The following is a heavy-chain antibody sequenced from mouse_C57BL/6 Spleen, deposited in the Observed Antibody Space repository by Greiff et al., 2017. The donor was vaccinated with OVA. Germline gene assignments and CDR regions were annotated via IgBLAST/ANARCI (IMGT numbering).Heavy chain of an antibody. Sequence: QVQLQQPGAELVRPGSSVKLSCKASGYTFTSYWMHWVKQRPIQGLEWIGNIDPSDSETHYNQKFKDKVTLTVDRSSSTAYMQLSSLTSGDYAVYYCAIFDKGTYRYFDVWGTRTTVTVSS. CDR3: AIFDKGTYRYFDV. V-gene: IGHV1-52*01. CDR2: IDPSDSET. CDR1: GYTFTSYW. J-gene: IGHJ1*03. D-gene: IGHD1-3*01.